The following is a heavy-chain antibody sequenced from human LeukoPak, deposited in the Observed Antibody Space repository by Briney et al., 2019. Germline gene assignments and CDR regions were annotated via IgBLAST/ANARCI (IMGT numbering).Heavy chain of an antibody. D-gene: IGHD1-26*01. CDR3: ARTKGRAVGQTAIQY. V-gene: IGHV4-39*07. Sequence: SETLSLTCTVSGASFSNDYHWGWIRQSPGKGLEWIGTMGYGGRTYFSPSLKSRVSLSRTYFSLILKSVSAADTAVYYCARTKGRAVGQTAIQYWGQGTLVTVSA. CDR1: GASFSNDYH. CDR2: MGYGGRT. J-gene: IGHJ4*02.